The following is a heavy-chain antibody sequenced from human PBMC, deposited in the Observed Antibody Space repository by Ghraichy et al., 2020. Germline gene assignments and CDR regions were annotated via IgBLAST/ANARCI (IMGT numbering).Heavy chain of an antibody. CDR2: IYSGGSA. CDR3: ARDYNWGVVVALNPPYYYYYGMDV. CDR1: GFTVSSNY. V-gene: IGHV3-66*01. Sequence: GGSLRLSCAASGFTVSSNYMSWVRQAPGKGLEWVSVIYSGGSAYYADSVKGRFTISRDNSKNTLYLQMNSLRAEDTAVYYCARDYNWGVVVALNPPYYYYYGMDVWGQGTTVTVSS. D-gene: IGHD2-15*01. J-gene: IGHJ6*02.